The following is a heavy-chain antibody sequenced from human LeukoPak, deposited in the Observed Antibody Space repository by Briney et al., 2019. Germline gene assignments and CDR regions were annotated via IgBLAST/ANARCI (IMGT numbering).Heavy chain of an antibody. V-gene: IGHV4-34*01. D-gene: IGHD3-22*01. Sequence: SETLSLTCAVYGGSFSGYYWSWIRQPPGKGLECIGEINHSGSTNYDPSLKSRVTISVDTSKNQFSLKLSSVTAADTAVYYCARARFYYDSGGYFYFDYWGQGTLVTVSS. J-gene: IGHJ4*02. CDR1: GGSFSGYY. CDR3: ARARFYYDSGGYFYFDY. CDR2: INHSGST.